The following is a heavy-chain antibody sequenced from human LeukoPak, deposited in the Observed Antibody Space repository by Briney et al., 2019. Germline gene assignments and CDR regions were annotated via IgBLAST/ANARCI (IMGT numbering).Heavy chain of an antibody. V-gene: IGHV3-30*18. Sequence: GGSLRLSCAASGFTFSSYGMHWVRQAPGKGLEWVAVISYDGSNKYYADSVKGRFTISRDNSKNTLYLQMNSLRAEDTAVYYCAKDYGGNHYYYYGMDVWGQGTTVTVSS. CDR1: GFTFSSYG. CDR2: ISYDGSNK. J-gene: IGHJ6*02. D-gene: IGHD4-23*01. CDR3: AKDYGGNHYYYYGMDV.